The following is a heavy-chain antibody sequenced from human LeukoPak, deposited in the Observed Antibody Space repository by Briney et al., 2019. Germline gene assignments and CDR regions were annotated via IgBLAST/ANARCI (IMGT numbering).Heavy chain of an antibody. CDR3: ARGREYSSSPFDY. V-gene: IGHV4-34*01. Sequence: KPSETLSLTCAVYGGSFSGYYWSWIRQPPGKGLEWIGEINHSGSTNYNPSLKSRVTISVDTSKNQFSLKLSSVTAADTAVYYCARGREYSSSPFDYWGQGTLVTVSS. CDR1: GGSFSGYY. J-gene: IGHJ4*02. D-gene: IGHD6-13*01. CDR2: INHSGST.